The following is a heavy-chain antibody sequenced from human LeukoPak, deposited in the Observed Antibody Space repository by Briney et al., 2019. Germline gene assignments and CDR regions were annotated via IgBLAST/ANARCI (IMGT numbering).Heavy chain of an antibody. V-gene: IGHV3-7*01. J-gene: IGHJ6*03. CDR2: IKQDGSEK. CDR3: ARKGTGYYYYYYMDV. Sequence: GGSLRLSCTASGFTFSSYEMNWVRQAPGKVLEWVANIKQDGSEKYYVDSVKGRFTISRDNAKNSLYLQMNSLRAEDTAVYYCARKGTGYYYYYYMDVWGKGTTVTVSS. D-gene: IGHD1-14*01. CDR1: GFTFSSYE.